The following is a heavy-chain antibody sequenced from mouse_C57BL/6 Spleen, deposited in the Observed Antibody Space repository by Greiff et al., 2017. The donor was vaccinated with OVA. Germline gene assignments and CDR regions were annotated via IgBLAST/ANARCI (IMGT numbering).Heavy chain of an antibody. J-gene: IGHJ4*01. D-gene: IGHD2-12*01. CDR1: GYTFTSYW. CDR2: IYPCDSET. CDR3: ANNYSSFGYAMDY. V-gene: IGHV1-52*01. Sequence: QVQLQQPGAELVRPGSSVKMSCKASGYTFTSYWMNWVKQRPIQGLEWIGNIYPCDSETHYNQKFKNKATLTVDKSSSTAYMQLISLTSENSSVYYCANNYSSFGYAMDYCGQGTSVTVSS.